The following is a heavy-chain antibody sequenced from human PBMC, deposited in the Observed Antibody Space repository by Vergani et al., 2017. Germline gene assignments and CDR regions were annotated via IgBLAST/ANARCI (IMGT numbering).Heavy chain of an antibody. CDR3: ATEADSSSSDGYYYYYGMDV. V-gene: IGHV1-24*01. D-gene: IGHD6-6*01. J-gene: IGHJ6*02. CDR1: GYTLTELS. Sequence: QVQLVQSGAEVKKPGASVKVSCKVSGYTLTELSMHWVRQAPGKGLEWMGGFDPEDGETIYAQKFQGRVTMTEDTSTDTAYMELSSLRSEDTAVYYCATEADSSSSDGYYYYYGMDVWGQGTTVTXSS. CDR2: FDPEDGET.